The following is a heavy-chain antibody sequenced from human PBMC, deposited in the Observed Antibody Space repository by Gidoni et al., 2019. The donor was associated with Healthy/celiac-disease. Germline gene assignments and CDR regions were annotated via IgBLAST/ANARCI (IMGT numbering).Heavy chain of an antibody. D-gene: IGHD3-9*01. CDR2: INPSGGST. CDR3: AIWYYDILTGTRRFDP. CDR1: GYTFTSYY. V-gene: IGHV1-46*01. Sequence: QVQLVQSGAEVKKPGASVKVSCKASGYTFTSYYMHWVRQAPGQGLEWMGIINPSGGSTSYAQKCQGRVTMTRDTSTSTVYMELSSLRSEDTAVYYCAIWYYDILTGTRRFDPWGQGTLVTVSS. J-gene: IGHJ5*02.